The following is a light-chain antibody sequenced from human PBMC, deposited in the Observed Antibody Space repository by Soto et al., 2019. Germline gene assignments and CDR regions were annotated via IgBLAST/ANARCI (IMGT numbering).Light chain of an antibody. CDR1: QSLSSNF. J-gene: IGKJ1*01. CDR2: DSS. Sequence: EIVVTQSRARLCWSPGERCTLSCRASQSLSSNFLAWYQQKPGQPPRLLIYDSSTRATGFPDRFSGSGSGTDFTLTIIRLEPEDFAVYYCQQYDISPWTFGQGTKVDIK. CDR3: QQYDISPWT. V-gene: IGKV3-20*01.